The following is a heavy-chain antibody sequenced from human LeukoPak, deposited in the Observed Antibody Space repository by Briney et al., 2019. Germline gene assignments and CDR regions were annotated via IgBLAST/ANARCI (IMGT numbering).Heavy chain of an antibody. V-gene: IGHV3-23*01. CDR1: GFTFSSYA. J-gene: IGHJ4*02. Sequence: GGSLRLSCAASGFTFSSYAMSWVRQAPGKGLEWVSAISGSGGRTYYADSVKGRFTISRDNSKNTLYLQMNSLRAEDTAVYYCAKTDSSDYSYYFDYWGQGTLVTVSS. CDR2: ISGSGGRT. CDR3: AKTDSSDYSYYFDY. D-gene: IGHD3-22*01.